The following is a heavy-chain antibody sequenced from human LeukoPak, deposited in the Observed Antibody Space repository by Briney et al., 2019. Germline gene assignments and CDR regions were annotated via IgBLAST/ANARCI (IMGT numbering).Heavy chain of an antibody. V-gene: IGHV3-23*01. D-gene: IGHD1-26*01. CDR2: ISGITTNT. CDR3: ASYLTSIPSGMDV. J-gene: IGHJ6*02. CDR1: GFTFSNYA. Sequence: GGSLRLSCAASGFTFSNYAMSWVRQAPGKGLEWVSLISGITTNTYYADSVKGRFTISRDNSKNTLYLQMNSLRAEDTAVYYCASYLTSIPSGMDVWGQGAMVTVSS.